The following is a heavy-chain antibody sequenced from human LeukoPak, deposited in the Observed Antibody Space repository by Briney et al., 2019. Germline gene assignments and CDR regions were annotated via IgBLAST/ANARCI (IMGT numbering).Heavy chain of an antibody. Sequence: ASVKVSCKASGYTFTGYYMHWVRQAPGQGLEWMGWXXXXSGGTNYAQKFQGRVTMTRDTSISTAYMELSRLRSDDTAVYYCARAARYCSSTSXSXGWFDPWGQGTLVTVSS. CDR2: XXXXSGGT. CDR1: GYTFTGYY. J-gene: IGHJ5*02. CDR3: ARAARYCSSTSXSXGWFDP. D-gene: IGHD2-2*01. V-gene: IGHV1-2*02.